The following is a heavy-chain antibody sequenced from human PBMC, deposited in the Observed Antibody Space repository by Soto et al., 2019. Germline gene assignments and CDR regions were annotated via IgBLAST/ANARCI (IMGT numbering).Heavy chain of an antibody. CDR3: AKDRTFDSSGYYSY. J-gene: IGHJ4*02. CDR2: ISYDGSNK. CDR1: GFSFSDFG. Sequence: PGGSLRLSCAGSGFSFSDFGMHWVRQAPGKGLEWVAVISYDGSNKNFAASVKGRFTISRDNSKNTLYLQMNSLRAEDTAVYYCAKDRTFDSSGYYSYWGQGTLVTVSS. V-gene: IGHV3-30*18. D-gene: IGHD3-22*01.